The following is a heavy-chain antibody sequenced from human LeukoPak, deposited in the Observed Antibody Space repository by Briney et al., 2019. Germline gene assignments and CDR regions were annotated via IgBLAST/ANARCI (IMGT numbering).Heavy chain of an antibody. J-gene: IGHJ6*03. V-gene: IGHV5-51*01. Sequence: GESLKISCKGSGYSFTSYWIGWVRQIPGKGLEWMGIIYPGDSDTRYSPSFQGQVTISADKSISTAYLQWSSLKASDTDMYYCARQGLSNYYDSSGYYGSPYYMDVWGKGTTVTVSS. CDR1: GYSFTSYW. CDR3: ARQGLSNYYDSSGYYGSPYYMDV. D-gene: IGHD3-22*01. CDR2: IYPGDSDT.